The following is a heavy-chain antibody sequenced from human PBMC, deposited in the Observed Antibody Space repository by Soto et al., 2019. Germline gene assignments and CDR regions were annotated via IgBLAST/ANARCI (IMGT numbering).Heavy chain of an antibody. Sequence: QVQLQESGPGLVKPSQTLSLTCTVSAGSISSGIYYWNWIRQHPGKGLEWIGYMYYSGTTYYHPSLQSRLTISGDTSKNQFSLKLSSVTVADTAVYYCARGNDFRTGWFDPWGQGIMVTVSS. J-gene: IGHJ5*02. CDR2: MYYSGTT. V-gene: IGHV4-31*03. D-gene: IGHD4-4*01. CDR1: AGSISSGIYY. CDR3: ARGNDFRTGWFDP.